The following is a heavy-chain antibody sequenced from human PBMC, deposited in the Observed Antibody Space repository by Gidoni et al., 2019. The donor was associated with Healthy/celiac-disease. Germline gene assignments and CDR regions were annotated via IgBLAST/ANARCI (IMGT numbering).Heavy chain of an antibody. J-gene: IGHJ6*02. CDR3: ARLGPDCSSTSCYIYYYGMDV. V-gene: IGHV5-51*01. D-gene: IGHD2-2*01. CDR2: IYPGDSDT. CDR1: GYSFTSSW. Sequence: EVQLVQSGAEVKKPGESLKISCKGSGYSFTSSWIGWVRQMPGKGLEWMGIIYPGDSDTRYSPSFQGQVTISADKSISTAYLQWSSLKASDTAMYYCARLGPDCSSTSCYIYYYGMDVWGQGTTVTVSS.